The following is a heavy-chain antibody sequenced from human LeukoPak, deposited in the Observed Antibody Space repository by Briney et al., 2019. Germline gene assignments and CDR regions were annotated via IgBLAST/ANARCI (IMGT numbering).Heavy chain of an antibody. CDR3: ARQAVIKPTGIEGPWFDP. CDR2: IYYSGST. D-gene: IGHD1-26*01. V-gene: IGHV4-59*08. Sequence: RPSETLSLTCAVYGGSFSGYYWSWIRQPPGKGLEWIGYIYYSGSTYYNPSLKSRVTISVDTSKNQFSLKLSSVTAADTAVYYCARQAVIKPTGIEGPWFDPWGQGTPVAVSS. J-gene: IGHJ5*02. CDR1: GGSFSGYY.